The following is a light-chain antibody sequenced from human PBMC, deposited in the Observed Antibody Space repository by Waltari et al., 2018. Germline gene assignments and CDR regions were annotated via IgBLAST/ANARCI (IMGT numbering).Light chain of an antibody. CDR2: ANT. V-gene: IGLV1-40*01. Sequence: QSVLTQPPSVSGAPGQRVTISCTGSNSNLGAGYDVQWYQQLPGTAPKLLIYANTTRPSGVPDRFSGAKSGTSASLAITGLQAEDEADYYCQSYDTSLSGSRVFGGGTKLTVL. CDR3: QSYDTSLSGSRV. J-gene: IGLJ2*01. CDR1: NSNLGAGYD.